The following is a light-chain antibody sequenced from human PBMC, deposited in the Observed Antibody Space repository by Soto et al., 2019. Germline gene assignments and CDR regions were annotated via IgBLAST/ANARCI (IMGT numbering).Light chain of an antibody. V-gene: IGLV2-14*01. CDR2: EVN. CDR1: SSDVGGYNY. Sequence: ALTQPASVSGSPGQSITISCTGTSSDVGGYNYVSWYQQHPGKAPKLMIYEVNNRPSEVSNRFSGSKSGNTASLTISGLQPEDEADYYCNSYTSRYTFVLGTGTKVTVL. CDR3: NSYTSRYTFV. J-gene: IGLJ1*01.